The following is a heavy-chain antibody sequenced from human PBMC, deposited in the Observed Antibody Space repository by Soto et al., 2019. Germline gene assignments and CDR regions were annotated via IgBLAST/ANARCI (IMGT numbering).Heavy chain of an antibody. CDR1: GVTFSIYE. D-gene: IGHD3-3*01. CDR3: ARDAPSDEFCRGYSYGIDV. CDR2: ISSTGNFI. V-gene: IGHV3-48*03. J-gene: IGHJ6*02. Sequence: GGSLRLSCTASGVTFSIYEMNWVRQAPGTGLEWGSYISSTGNFIYYADSVKARFTISRDNAKNSLYLQMNSLRAEDTAVYYCARDAPSDEFCRGYSYGIDVWGQVTKVTFSS.